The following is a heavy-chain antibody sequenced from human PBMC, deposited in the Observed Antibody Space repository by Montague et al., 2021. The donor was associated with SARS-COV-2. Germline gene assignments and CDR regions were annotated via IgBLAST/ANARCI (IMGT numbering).Heavy chain of an antibody. CDR2: ISGSSSYT. J-gene: IGHJ4*02. Sequence: SRRLSCAASGFTFSDYYMSWIRQAPGKGLEWVSYISGSSSYTNYADSVKGRFTISRDNAKNSLYLQMNSLRAEDTAVYYCARQGRYFDWLLMARGHQRTEGVDYWGQGTLVTVSS. CDR3: ARQGRYFDWLLMARGHQRTEGVDY. D-gene: IGHD3-9*01. CDR1: GFTFSDYY. V-gene: IGHV3-11*03.